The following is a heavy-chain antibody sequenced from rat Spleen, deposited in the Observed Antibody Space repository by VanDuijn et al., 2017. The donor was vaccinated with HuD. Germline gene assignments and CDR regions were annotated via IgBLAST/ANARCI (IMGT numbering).Heavy chain of an antibody. CDR2: ISTDGGST. J-gene: IGHJ2*01. CDR3: VRRHYGYTDYFDY. CDR1: GFTFKNYW. V-gene: IGHV5-58*01. D-gene: IGHD1-9*01. Sequence: EVQLVESDGGLVQPGRSLKLSCAASGFTFKNYWMYWIRQAPGKGLEWVSSISTDGGSTYYRDSVRGRFTISRDDAKSTLSLQMDSLRSEDTATYYCVRRHYGYTDYFDYWGQGVMVTVSS.